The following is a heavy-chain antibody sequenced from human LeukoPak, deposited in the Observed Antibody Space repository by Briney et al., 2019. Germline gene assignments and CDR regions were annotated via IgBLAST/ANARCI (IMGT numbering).Heavy chain of an antibody. CDR1: GGSISSYY. V-gene: IGHV4-59*12. CDR2: IYYSGST. Sequence: SETLSLTCTVSGGSISSYYWSWIRQPPGKGLEWSGYIYYSGSTNYNPSLKSRVTISVDTSKNQFSLKLSSVTAADTAVYYCVGGWSCSGGSCYSLLYYYGMDVWGQGTTVTVSS. CDR3: VGGWSCSGGSCYSLLYYYGMDV. D-gene: IGHD2-15*01. J-gene: IGHJ6*02.